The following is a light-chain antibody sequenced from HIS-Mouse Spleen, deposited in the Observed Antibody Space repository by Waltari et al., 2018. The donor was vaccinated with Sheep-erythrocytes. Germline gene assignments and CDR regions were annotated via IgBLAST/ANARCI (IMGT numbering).Light chain of an antibody. CDR1: SSDVGGYNY. V-gene: IGLV2-8*01. J-gene: IGLJ3*02. CDR2: EVS. Sequence: QSALTQPPSASGSPGQSVTISCTGTSSDVGGYNYVSLYQQHPGKAPKLMIYEVSKRPSGVPDRFSGSKSGNTASLTVSGFQAEDEADYYCSSYAGSNNWVFGGGTKLTVL. CDR3: SSYAGSNNWV.